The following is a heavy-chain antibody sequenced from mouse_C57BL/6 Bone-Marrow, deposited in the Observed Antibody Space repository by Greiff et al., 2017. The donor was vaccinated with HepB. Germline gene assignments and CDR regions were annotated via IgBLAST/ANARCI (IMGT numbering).Heavy chain of an antibody. D-gene: IGHD4-1*01. J-gene: IGHJ2*01. V-gene: IGHV14-4*01. CDR1: GFNIKDDY. CDR3: TTFRNWSYYFDY. Sequence: VQLQQSGAELVRPGASVKLSCTASGFNIKDDYMHWVKQRPEQGLEWIGWIDPENGDTEYASKFQGKATITADTSSNTAYLQLSSLTSEDTAVYCCTTFRNWSYYFDYWGQGTTLTVSS. CDR2: IDPENGDT.